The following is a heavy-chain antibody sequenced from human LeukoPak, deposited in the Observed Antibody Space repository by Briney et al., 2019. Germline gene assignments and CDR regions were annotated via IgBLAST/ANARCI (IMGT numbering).Heavy chain of an antibody. CDR1: GGSFSGYY. CDR2: IYYSGST. D-gene: IGHD3-9*01. Sequence: SETLSLTCAVYGGSFSGYYWSWIRQPPGKGLEWIGYIYYSGSTNYNPSLKSRVTISVDTSKNQFSLKLSSVTAADTAVYYCARTTYYDILTGYPDNWFDPWGQGTLVTVSS. V-gene: IGHV4-59*08. J-gene: IGHJ5*02. CDR3: ARTTYYDILTGYPDNWFDP.